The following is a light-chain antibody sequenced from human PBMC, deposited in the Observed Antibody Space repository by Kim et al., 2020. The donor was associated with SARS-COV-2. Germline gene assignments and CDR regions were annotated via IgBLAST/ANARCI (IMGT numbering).Light chain of an antibody. CDR3: SPLDNNLSARV. J-gene: IGLJ3*02. Sequence: QAGLTQPPSVSKGLSQTATLTCSGNSNILGNQGAAWLQHHQGHPPRFLSDRSNNWPSRISEKFSASTSGNRTSLTITGLQPEGEADCYCSPLDNNLSARVFGGGTQLTVL. V-gene: IGLV10-54*02. CDR2: RSN. CDR1: SNILGNQG.